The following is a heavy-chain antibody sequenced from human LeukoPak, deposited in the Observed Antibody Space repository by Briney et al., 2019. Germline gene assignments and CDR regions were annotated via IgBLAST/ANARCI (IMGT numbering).Heavy chain of an antibody. CDR1: GGSLMGYY. CDR3: ARARSGWYFYY. V-gene: IGHV4-4*07. J-gene: IGHJ4*02. D-gene: IGHD6-19*01. CDR2: ISSSGST. Sequence: SETLSLTCTISGGSLMGYYWTWIRQPAGKGLEWIGRISSSGSTNYNPSLKSRVTMSVDTSKNQVSLRLSSVTAADTAVYYCARARSGWYFYYWGQGNLVTVSS.